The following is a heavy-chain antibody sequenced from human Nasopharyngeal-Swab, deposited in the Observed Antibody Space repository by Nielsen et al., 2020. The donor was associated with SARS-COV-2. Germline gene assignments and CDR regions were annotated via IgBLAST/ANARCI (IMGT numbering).Heavy chain of an antibody. CDR3: AKEPFYDFWSGYYWDY. D-gene: IGHD3-3*01. CDR2: ISYDGSNK. J-gene: IGHJ4*02. V-gene: IGHV3-30*18. Sequence: WIRQPPGKGLEWVAVISYDGSNKYYADSVKGRFTISRANSKNTLYLQMNSLRAEDTAVYYCAKEPFYDFWSGYYWDYWGQGTLVTVSS.